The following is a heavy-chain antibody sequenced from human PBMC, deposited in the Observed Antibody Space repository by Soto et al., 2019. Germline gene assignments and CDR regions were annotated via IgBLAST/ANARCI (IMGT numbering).Heavy chain of an antibody. Sequence: QVQLQQWAAGLLKSSETLSLTCAVYGGSFSDYYWSWIRQPPGQGLECIGEINRSGSSNYNPSLMKRGTISVATSKNQISLRMPSVTAADTAVYYCARKMSRTIFGAVIRGARKWFESRGQGTVVTVSS. D-gene: IGHD3-3*01. J-gene: IGHJ5*01. V-gene: IGHV4-34*01. CDR1: GGSFSDYY. CDR3: ARKMSRTIFGAVIRGARKWFES. CDR2: INRSGSS.